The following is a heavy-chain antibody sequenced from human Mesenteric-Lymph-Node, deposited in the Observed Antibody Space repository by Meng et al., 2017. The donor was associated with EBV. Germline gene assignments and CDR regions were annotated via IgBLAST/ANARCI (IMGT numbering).Heavy chain of an antibody. V-gene: IGHV1-3*01. CDR1: GYTFTSYA. Sequence: QVQLVQYGAEVKKPGASVQVSCKASGYTFTSYAMHWVRQAPGQRLEWMGWINVGKGDTKYSQKFQGRVTITRDTSASTAYMELSSLRSEDTAVYYCARDSSGDSRFFDPWGQGTLVTVSS. CDR2: INVGKGDT. CDR3: ARDSSGDSRFFDP. J-gene: IGHJ5*02. D-gene: IGHD6-19*01.